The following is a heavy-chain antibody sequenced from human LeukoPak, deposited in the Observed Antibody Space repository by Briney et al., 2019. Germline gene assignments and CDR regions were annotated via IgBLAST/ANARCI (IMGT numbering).Heavy chain of an antibody. CDR3: ARGDDFWSGYYTGIGAFDI. Sequence: SETLSLTCTVSGGSISSYYWSWIRQSPGKGLEWIGNIYYSGSTNYNPSLKSRVTISVDTSKNQFSLKLSSVTAADTAVYYCARGDDFWSGYYTGIGAFDIWAKGQWSPSLQ. CDR1: GGSISSYY. CDR2: IYYSGST. V-gene: IGHV4-59*12. D-gene: IGHD3-3*01. J-gene: IGHJ3*02.